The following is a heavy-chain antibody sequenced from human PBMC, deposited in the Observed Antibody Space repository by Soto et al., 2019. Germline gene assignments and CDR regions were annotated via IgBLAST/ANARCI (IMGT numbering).Heavy chain of an antibody. V-gene: IGHV1-69*13. CDR1: GGTFSRYA. J-gene: IGHJ4*02. CDR2: IVPIFGTP. Sequence: AASVKVSCKASGGTFSRYALSWVRQAPGQGPEWMGGIVPIFGTPNYAQKFQGRVTITADVSTSTAYMELSSLRSEDTAMYYCARGVSSDSSGYYFFFWGQGTLVTVSS. CDR3: ARGVSSDSSGYYFFF. D-gene: IGHD3-22*01.